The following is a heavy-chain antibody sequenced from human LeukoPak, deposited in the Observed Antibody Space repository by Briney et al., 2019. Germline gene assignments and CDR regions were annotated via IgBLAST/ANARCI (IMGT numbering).Heavy chain of an antibody. CDR2: ISSSSSYI. J-gene: IGHJ4*02. D-gene: IGHD6-13*01. CDR1: GFTFSSYS. CDR3: ARYWYPSSSWGEFDY. Sequence: PGGSLRLSCVASGFTFSSYSMNWVRQAPGKGLEWVSSISSSSSYIYYADSVKGRFTISRDNAKNTLYLQTNSLRAEDTAVYYCARYWYPSSSWGEFDYCGQGTLVTVSS. V-gene: IGHV3-21*01.